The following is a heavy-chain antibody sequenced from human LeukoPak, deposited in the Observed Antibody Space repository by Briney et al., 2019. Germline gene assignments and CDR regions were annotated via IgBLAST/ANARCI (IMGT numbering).Heavy chain of an antibody. Sequence: GESLKISYKGSGYSFTNYWIGWVRQMPGKGLEWMGIIYPSDSDTRYSPSFQGQVTISADKSISAAYLQWGSLKASDTALYYCARTYGSGTSFDYWGQGTLVTVSS. CDR2: IYPSDSDT. CDR3: ARTYGSGTSFDY. CDR1: GYSFTNYW. J-gene: IGHJ4*02. D-gene: IGHD3-10*01. V-gene: IGHV5-51*01.